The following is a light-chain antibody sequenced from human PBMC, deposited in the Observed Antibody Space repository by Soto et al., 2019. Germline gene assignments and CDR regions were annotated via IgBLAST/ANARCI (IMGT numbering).Light chain of an antibody. V-gene: IGLV2-11*01. CDR1: SSDVGGYNY. CDR3: CSYAGSYTYV. Sequence: QSVLTQPRSVSGSPGQSVTISCTGTSSDVGGYNYVSWYQPHPGKASKLMIYDVSKRPAGVPDRFSGSKSGNTASLTISGLQAEDEADYYCCSYAGSYTYVFGTGTQVTAL. J-gene: IGLJ1*01. CDR2: DVS.